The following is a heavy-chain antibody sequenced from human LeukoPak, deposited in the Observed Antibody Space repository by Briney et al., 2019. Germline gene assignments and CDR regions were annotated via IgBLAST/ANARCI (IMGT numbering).Heavy chain of an antibody. CDR1: GGSFIGYY. Sequence: SETLSLTCAVYGGSFIGYYWSWIRQPPGKGLEWIGEINHGGGTNYNPSLKSRVTISVGTSKTQFSLKLTSVTAADTAVYYCAREGWGYYGSGSYDYWGQGTLVTVSS. CDR3: AREGWGYYGSGSYDY. CDR2: INHGGGT. J-gene: IGHJ4*02. V-gene: IGHV4-34*01. D-gene: IGHD3-10*01.